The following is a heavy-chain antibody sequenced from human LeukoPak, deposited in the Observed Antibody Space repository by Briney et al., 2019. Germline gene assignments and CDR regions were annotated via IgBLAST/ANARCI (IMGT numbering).Heavy chain of an antibody. J-gene: IGHJ2*01. Sequence: SETLSLTXTVSGGSIRSGSYYWSWIRQPAGKGLEWIGRIYTSGSTNYNPSLKSRVTISVDTSKNQFSLKLSSVTAADTAVYYCARDRVGYWYFDLWGRGTLVTVSS. CDR3: ARDRVGYWYFDL. CDR2: IYTSGST. CDR1: GGSIRSGSYY. V-gene: IGHV4-61*02. D-gene: IGHD1-26*01.